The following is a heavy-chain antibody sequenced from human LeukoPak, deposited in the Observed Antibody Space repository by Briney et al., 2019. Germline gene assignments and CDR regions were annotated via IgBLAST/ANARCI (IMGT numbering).Heavy chain of an antibody. J-gene: IGHJ4*02. V-gene: IGHV1-2*02. CDR3: AREGAGYGDDTYYFDY. CDR1: GYTFTGYY. D-gene: IGHD4-17*01. CDR2: INPNSGGT. Sequence: ASVKVSCKASGYTFTGYYMHLVRQAPGQGLEWMGWINPNSGGTNYAQKFQGRVTMTRDTSISTAYMELSRLRSDDTAVYYCAREGAGYGDDTYYFDYWGQGTLVTVSS.